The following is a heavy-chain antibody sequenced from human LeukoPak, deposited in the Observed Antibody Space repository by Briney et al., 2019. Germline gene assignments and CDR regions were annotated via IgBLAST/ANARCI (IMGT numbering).Heavy chain of an antibody. Sequence: GSSVKVSCQASGGILSRYAISWVRQAPGQGREWMGGIIPILGTANFAQNFQRRVIITAGESSSTAYMELSSLRSEDTAVYYYARVDSPGIQLWLLFWGEGALVTVSS. CDR2: IIPILGTA. CDR1: GGILSRYA. J-gene: IGHJ4*02. D-gene: IGHD5-18*01. CDR3: ARVDSPGIQLWLLF. V-gene: IGHV1-69*01.